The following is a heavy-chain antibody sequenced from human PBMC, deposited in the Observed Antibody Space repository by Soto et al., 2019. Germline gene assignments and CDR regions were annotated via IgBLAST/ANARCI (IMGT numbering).Heavy chain of an antibody. V-gene: IGHV3-23*01. J-gene: IGHJ4*02. D-gene: IGHD6-13*01. CDR3: AKGTAGYSNSWLIDY. CDR2: ISGSGGST. Sequence: GGSLRLSCAASGFTFSSYAMSWVRQAPGKGLEWVSAISGSGGSTYYADSVKGRFTISRDNSKNTLYLQMNSLRAEDTAVYYCAKGTAGYSNSWLIDYWGQGTLVTVSS. CDR1: GFTFSSYA.